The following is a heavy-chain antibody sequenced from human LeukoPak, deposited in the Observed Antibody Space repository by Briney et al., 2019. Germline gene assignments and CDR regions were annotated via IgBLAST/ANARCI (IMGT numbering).Heavy chain of an antibody. V-gene: IGHV1-2*02. CDR2: INPNSGDT. Sequence: ASVKVSCKTSGYTFIAYYMHWVRQAPGRGLEWMGWINPNSGDTNYAHKFQGRVTMTRDTSIRTAYMELSRLRSDDTAVYYCARGTGNYCFDYWGQGTLVTVSS. CDR3: ARGTGNYCFDY. CDR1: GYTFIAYY. D-gene: IGHD2-8*02. J-gene: IGHJ4*02.